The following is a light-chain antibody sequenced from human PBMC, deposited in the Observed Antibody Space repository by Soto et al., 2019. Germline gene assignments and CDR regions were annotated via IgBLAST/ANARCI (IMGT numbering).Light chain of an antibody. CDR1: QIVTSDY. CDR3: QQYARSPAT. V-gene: IGKV3-20*01. CDR2: GAS. Sequence: EIALTQSPGTLSLSPGERATLSCRASQIVTSDYLAWYQQKPGQAPRILIHGASTRASGIPDRFIGSGSGTDFTLTITRLEPEDFAVFHCQQYARSPATFGQGTKLEIK. J-gene: IGKJ2*01.